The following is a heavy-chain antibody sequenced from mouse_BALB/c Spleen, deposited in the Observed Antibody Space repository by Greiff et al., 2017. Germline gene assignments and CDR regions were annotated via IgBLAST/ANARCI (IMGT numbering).Heavy chain of an antibody. CDR3: ARTPVITTVVVRTFDY. CDR1: GFNIKDYY. D-gene: IGHD1-1*01. V-gene: IGHV14-1*02. Sequence: VQLQQSGAELVRPGALVKLSCKASGFNIKDYYMHWVKQRPEQGLEWIGWIDPENGNTIYDPKFQGKAIITADTSSNTAYLQLSSLTSEVTAVYYCARTPVITTVVVRTFDYWGQGTTLTVSS. CDR2: IDPENGNT. J-gene: IGHJ2*01.